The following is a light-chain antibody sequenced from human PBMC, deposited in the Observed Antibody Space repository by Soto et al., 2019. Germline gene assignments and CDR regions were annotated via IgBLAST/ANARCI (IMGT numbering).Light chain of an antibody. J-gene: IGKJ5*01. Sequence: DIQMTQSPSTLSASVGDRVTITCRASQSIGTWLAWYQHRPGKAPSLLIYDASTLRSGVPSRFSGSGSGTEVTLTISSLQADDFATYYCQQADTYPLTFGQGTRLDIK. CDR1: QSIGTW. V-gene: IGKV1-5*01. CDR3: QQADTYPLT. CDR2: DAS.